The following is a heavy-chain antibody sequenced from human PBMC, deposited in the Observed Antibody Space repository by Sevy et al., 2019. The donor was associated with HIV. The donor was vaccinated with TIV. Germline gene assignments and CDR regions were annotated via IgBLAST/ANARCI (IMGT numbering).Heavy chain of an antibody. D-gene: IGHD5-12*01. J-gene: IGHJ5*02. CDR3: ARGISVVATMGVWFDP. CDR2: FDPEDGET. V-gene: IGHV1-24*01. Sequence: ASVKVSCKVSGYTLTQLSMNWVRQAPGKGLEWMGSFDPEDGETIYAQKFQDRLTLTTDTSTSTAFMELTSLRTDDTAVYYCARGISVVATMGVWFDPWGQGTLVTVSS. CDR1: GYTLTQLS.